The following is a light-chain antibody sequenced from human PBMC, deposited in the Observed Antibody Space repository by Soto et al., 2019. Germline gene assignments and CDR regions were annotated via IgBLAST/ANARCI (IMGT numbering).Light chain of an antibody. J-gene: IGKJ1*01. CDR3: QESYSVPGT. CDR1: QNINNY. V-gene: IGKV1-39*01. CDR2: GAS. Sequence: DIELTQSPPSLAASVGDRVTITCRASQNINNYLIWYQQKPGKAPQLLIYGASIVQSGVPSRFSGSASGTDFTLTIGSRQPEDFATYYCQESYSVPGTFGQGTKVEI.